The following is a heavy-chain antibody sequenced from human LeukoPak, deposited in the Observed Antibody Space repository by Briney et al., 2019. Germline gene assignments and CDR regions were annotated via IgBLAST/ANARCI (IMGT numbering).Heavy chain of an antibody. D-gene: IGHD3-22*01. J-gene: IGHJ4*02. V-gene: IGHV3-48*01. Sequence: GGSLRLSCAASGFTFSSYSMNWVRQAPGKGLEWISYISSTSSTIYYADSVEGRFTISRDNAKNSLYLQMNGLRAEDTAVYYCARAPARLDSSVEFFDYWGQGTLVTVS. CDR2: ISSTSSTI. CDR3: ARAPARLDSSVEFFDY. CDR1: GFTFSSYS.